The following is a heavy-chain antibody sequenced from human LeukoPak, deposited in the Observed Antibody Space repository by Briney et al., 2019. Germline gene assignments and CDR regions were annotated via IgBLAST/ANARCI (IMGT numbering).Heavy chain of an antibody. J-gene: IGHJ4*02. D-gene: IGHD3-3*01. CDR2: INKDGSIT. Sequence: GGSLRLSCVATGFTFSNYWMHWVRQAPGKGPEWVSRINKDGSITNFADSVKGRFTISRDNAKNTVYLQMNSLRAEDTAVYYCAKDPPMVPQFGVGYFDYWGQGTLVTVSS. CDR3: AKDPPMVPQFGVGYFDY. CDR1: GFTFSNYW. V-gene: IGHV3-74*01.